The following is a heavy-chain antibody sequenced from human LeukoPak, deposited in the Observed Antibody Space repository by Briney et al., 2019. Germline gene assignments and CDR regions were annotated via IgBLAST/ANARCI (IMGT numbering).Heavy chain of an antibody. D-gene: IGHD5-18*01. CDR1: GYSFTTYW. CDR2: IYPGDSET. CDR3: ARQGSGYSPTYYYYMDV. J-gene: IGHJ6*03. Sequence: GESLKISCQVSGYSFTTYWIGWVRQMPGKGLEWMGIIYPGDSETIYSPSFQGQVTISADKSISTAYLQWSSLKASDTAMYYCARQGSGYSPTYYYYMDVWGKGTTVTISS. V-gene: IGHV5-51*01.